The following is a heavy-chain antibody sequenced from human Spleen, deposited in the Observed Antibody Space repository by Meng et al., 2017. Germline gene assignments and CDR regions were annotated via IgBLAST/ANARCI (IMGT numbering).Heavy chain of an antibody. CDR1: GASISNYY. CDR2: TYVGGST. D-gene: IGHD3-10*01. J-gene: IGHJ4*02. V-gene: IGHV4-4*07. Sequence: SETLSLTCSVSGASISNYYWNWLRQPAGKRLEWIGRTYVGGSTDYNPSLRSRVTVSVDTSKNQVSLKVTSVTAADTATYYCVARDLLTTSVDYWGQGTLVTVSS. CDR3: VARDLLTTSVDY.